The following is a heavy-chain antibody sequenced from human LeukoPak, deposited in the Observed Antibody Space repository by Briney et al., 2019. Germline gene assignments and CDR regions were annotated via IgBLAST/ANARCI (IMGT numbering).Heavy chain of an antibody. J-gene: IGHJ4*02. D-gene: IGHD6-13*01. Sequence: SETLSLTCTVSGGXISSYYCSWIRQPPGKGLEWIGHIYYTGSTKYNASLKSRVTISVDTSKNQFSLKLSSVTAADTAVYYCARLRPSIGAAGTFDYWGQGTLVTVSP. CDR1: GGXISSYY. CDR2: IYYTGST. CDR3: ARLRPSIGAAGTFDY. V-gene: IGHV4-59*08.